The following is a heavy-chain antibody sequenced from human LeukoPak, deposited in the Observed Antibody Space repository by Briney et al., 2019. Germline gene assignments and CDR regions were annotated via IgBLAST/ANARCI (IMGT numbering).Heavy chain of an antibody. CDR1: GFTFSDYY. Sequence: GGSLRLSCAASGFTFSDYYMSWIRQAPGKGLEWVSYISNSGGATNYGDSVRGRFTISRDNSKNSLYLQMNSLRAEDTAIYYCTREEAYFDSLLAYYFDYWGQGTLVTVSS. V-gene: IGHV3-11*01. J-gene: IGHJ4*02. D-gene: IGHD3-9*01. CDR3: TREEAYFDSLLAYYFDY. CDR2: ISNSGGAT.